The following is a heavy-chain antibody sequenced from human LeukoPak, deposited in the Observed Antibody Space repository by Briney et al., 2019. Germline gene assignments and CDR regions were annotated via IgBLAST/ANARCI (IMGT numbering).Heavy chain of an antibody. Sequence: SETLSLTCTVSGGSISSYYWSWIRQPPGKGLEWIGYIYYSGSTNYNPSLKSRVTISVDTSKNQFSLKLSSVTAADTAVYYCARDGPSVYFDYWGQGTLVTVSS. J-gene: IGHJ4*02. CDR1: GGSISSYY. CDR3: ARDGPSVYFDY. CDR2: IYYSGST. V-gene: IGHV4-59*01.